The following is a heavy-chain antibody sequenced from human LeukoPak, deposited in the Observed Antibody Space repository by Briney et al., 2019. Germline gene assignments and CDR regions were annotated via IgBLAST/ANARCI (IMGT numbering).Heavy chain of an antibody. CDR1: GGSINTYY. V-gene: IGHV4-59*12. CDR2: IYYRGST. J-gene: IGHJ5*02. D-gene: IGHD3-9*01. Sequence: PSETPSLTCTVSGGSINTYYWSWIRQPPGKGLEWIGNIYYRGSTNYNPSLKSRVTISVDTSKNQFSLQLNSVTPEDTAVYYCARWLTTWGRGTLVTVSS. CDR3: ARWLTT.